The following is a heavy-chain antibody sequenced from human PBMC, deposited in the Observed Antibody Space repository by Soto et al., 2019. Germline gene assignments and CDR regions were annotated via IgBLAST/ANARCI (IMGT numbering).Heavy chain of an antibody. CDR3: ARDGIANIKSFDY. CDR1: GYTFFNYG. D-gene: IGHD6-13*01. CDR2: ISAYNANT. V-gene: IGHV1-18*01. J-gene: IGHJ4*01. Sequence: GASVKVSCKASGYTFFNYGISWVRRAPGQGLEWMGWISAYNANTNYAQKLQGRVTMTTDTSTSTAYMELRSLRSDDTAVYYCARDGIANIKSFDYWGHGTLVTVSS.